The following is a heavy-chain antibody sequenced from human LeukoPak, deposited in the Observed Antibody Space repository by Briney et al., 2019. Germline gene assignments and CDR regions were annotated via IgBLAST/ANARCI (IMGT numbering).Heavy chain of an antibody. CDR3: ARDPTGDAFDI. D-gene: IGHD4-11*01. Sequence: GGSLRLSCAASGFTVSSNYMSWVRQAPGKGLEWVSVIYSGGSKYYADSVKGRFTISRDNSKNTLYLQMNSLRAEDTAVYYCARDPTGDAFDIWGQGTMVTVSS. V-gene: IGHV3-53*01. CDR2: IYSGGSK. CDR1: GFTVSSNY. J-gene: IGHJ3*02.